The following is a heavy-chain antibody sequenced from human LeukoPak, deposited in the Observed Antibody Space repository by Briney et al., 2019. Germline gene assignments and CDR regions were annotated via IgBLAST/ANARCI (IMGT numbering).Heavy chain of an antibody. CDR2: IYYNGST. V-gene: IGHV4-59*01. Sequence: WETLSLTCTVSGGSISSYYLSWIRQPPGKGLEWIGDIYYNGSTNYNPYLESRCTISVETYKNQFSLKLRSVHAADTAVYYCARGRIAIRLRHFDYWGQGPLVTVSS. D-gene: IGHD5-12*01. J-gene: IGHJ4*02. CDR3: ARGRIAIRLRHFDY. CDR1: GGSISSYY.